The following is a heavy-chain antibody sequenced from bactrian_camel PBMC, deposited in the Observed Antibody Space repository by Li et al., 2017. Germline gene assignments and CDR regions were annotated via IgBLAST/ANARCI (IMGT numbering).Heavy chain of an antibody. J-gene: IGHJ6*01. CDR1: GLAYSGVC. CDR2: VSTVGAGAP. Sequence: QLVESGGGSVQAGGSLRLSCAATGLAYSGVCMAWFRQAPGKEREGVAAVSTVGAGAPYYADSVKGRFTISRDNDKDTLYLQMSSLKPEDTAVYYCAADWDLIAREFGGSCWDLDFGYWGQGTQVTVS. V-gene: IGHV3S1*01. D-gene: IGHD6*01. CDR3: AADWDLIAREFGGSCWDLDFGY.